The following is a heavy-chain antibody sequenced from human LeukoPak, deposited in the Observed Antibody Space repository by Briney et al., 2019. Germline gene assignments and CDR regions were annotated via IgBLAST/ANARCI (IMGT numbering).Heavy chain of an antibody. D-gene: IGHD3-22*01. CDR1: GFTFSSYA. CDR2: ISSSSSYI. J-gene: IGHJ4*02. CDR3: ARDRDYYDSSGYYLLDY. V-gene: IGHV3-21*01. Sequence: GGSLRLSCAASGFTFSSYAMSWVRQAPGKGLEWVSSISSSSSYIYYADSVKGRFTISRDNAKNSLYLQMNSLRAEDRAVYYCARDRDYYDSSGYYLLDYWGQGTLVTVS.